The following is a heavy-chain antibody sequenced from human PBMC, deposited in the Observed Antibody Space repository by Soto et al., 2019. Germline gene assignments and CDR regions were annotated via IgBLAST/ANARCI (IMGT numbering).Heavy chain of an antibody. V-gene: IGHV1-18*04. D-gene: IGHD6-13*01. CDR1: GYTFTSYG. Sequence: ASVKVSCKASGYTFTSYGISWVRQAPGQGLEWMGWISPYTGNTNYAQKLQDRVTMTTDTSTSTAYMELRSLRSDDTAVYFCAKDQSAAGTAHYRGPGPLVTVSP. CDR3: AKDQSAAGTAHY. CDR2: ISPYTGNT. J-gene: IGHJ4*02.